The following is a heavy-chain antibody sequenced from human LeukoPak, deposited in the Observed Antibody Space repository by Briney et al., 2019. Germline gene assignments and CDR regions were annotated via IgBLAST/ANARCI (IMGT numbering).Heavy chain of an antibody. J-gene: IGHJ4*02. CDR3: AKGRSSDYPYYFDY. CDR1: GFTFSSNA. CDR2: ISGSGDSI. Sequence: GGSLRLSCAASGFTFSSNAMSWVRQAPGKGLEWVSAISGSGDSIYYADSVKGRFTISRDKPKNTLYLQMNSLRVEDTAVYYCAKGRSSDYPYYFDYWGQGTLVTVSS. V-gene: IGHV3-23*01. D-gene: IGHD3-22*01.